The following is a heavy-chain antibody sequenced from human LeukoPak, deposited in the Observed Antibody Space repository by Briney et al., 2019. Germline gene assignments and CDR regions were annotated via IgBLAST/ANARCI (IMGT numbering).Heavy chain of an antibody. D-gene: IGHD1-7*01. CDR1: GFSFSSYG. CDR2: IRYDGSNE. Sequence: GGSLRLSCAASGFSFSSYGMHWVRQAPGKGLEWVAFIRYDGSNEHYADSVKGRFTISRDNSKNTLYLQMNSLRAEDTAVYHCAKDRGRTGSTGGFEYWGQGTLVTVSS. J-gene: IGHJ4*02. CDR3: AKDRGRTGSTGGFEY. V-gene: IGHV3-30*02.